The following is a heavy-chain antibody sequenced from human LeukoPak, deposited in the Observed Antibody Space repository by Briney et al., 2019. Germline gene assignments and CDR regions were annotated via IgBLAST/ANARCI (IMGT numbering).Heavy chain of an antibody. CDR2: INHSGST. Sequence: PSETLSLTCTVYGGSFSGYYWSWIRQPPGKGLEWIGEINHSGSTNYNPSLKSRVTISVDTSKNQFSLKLSSVTAADTAVYYCARGTRITMVRGRGAFDIWGQGTMVTVSS. CDR1: GGSFSGYY. J-gene: IGHJ3*02. V-gene: IGHV4-34*01. CDR3: ARGTRITMVRGRGAFDI. D-gene: IGHD3-10*01.